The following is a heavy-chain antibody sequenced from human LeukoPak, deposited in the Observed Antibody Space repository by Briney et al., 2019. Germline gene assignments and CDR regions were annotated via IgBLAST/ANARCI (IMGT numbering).Heavy chain of an antibody. J-gene: IGHJ4*02. D-gene: IGHD3-3*01. CDR1: GGSISSNNYF. CDR3: QSRFLEWLLDY. Sequence: PSETLSLTCTVSGGSISSNNYFWGWIRQPPGKGPEWIGSIYDSGSTYYNPSLKSRVTISVDTSKNQFSLKLNSVTAADTAMYYCQSRFLEWLLDYWGQGTLVTVSS. CDR2: IYDSGST. V-gene: IGHV4-39*01.